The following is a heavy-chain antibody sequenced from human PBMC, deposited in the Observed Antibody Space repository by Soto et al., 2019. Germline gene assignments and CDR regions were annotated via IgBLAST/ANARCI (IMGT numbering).Heavy chain of an antibody. Sequence: LSLTCAVYGGSFSGYYWTWIRQPPGKGLEWIGEINHSGSVNYNPSLKSRVTISVDRSKNQFSLRLSSLTAADTAVYYCARGVSSTWYDYYYGMDVWGLGTSVTVS. V-gene: IGHV4-34*01. D-gene: IGHD6-13*01. CDR2: INHSGSV. CDR1: GGSFSGYY. J-gene: IGHJ6*02. CDR3: ARGVSSTWYDYYYGMDV.